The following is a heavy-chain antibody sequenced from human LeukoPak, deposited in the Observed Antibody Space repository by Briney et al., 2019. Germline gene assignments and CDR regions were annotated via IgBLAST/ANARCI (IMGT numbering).Heavy chain of an antibody. V-gene: IGHV3-21*04. J-gene: IGHJ4*02. CDR2: IGHFTGDI. D-gene: IGHD2-21*02. CDR1: GFSFKDSS. CDR3: AREGAFCGDDCFGVFDS. Sequence: GGSLRLSCVGSGFSFKDSSMSWVRQAPGKGLEWVAFIGHFTGDIFYADSVKGRFSISRDNSKNTMYLQMNSLRGEDTALYYCAREGAFCGDDCFGVFDSWGQGALVTVSS.